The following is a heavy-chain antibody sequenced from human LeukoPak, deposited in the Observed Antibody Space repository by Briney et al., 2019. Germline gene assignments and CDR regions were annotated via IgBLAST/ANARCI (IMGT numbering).Heavy chain of an antibody. CDR1: GFTFSSYA. CDR3: AKHSGYSYGYKVYFDY. CDR2: ISGSGGST. D-gene: IGHD5-18*01. Sequence: GGSLRLSCAASGFTFSSYAMSWVRQAPGKGLEWVSAISGSGGSTYYADSVKGRFTISRDNSKNTLYLQMNSLRAEDTAVYYCAKHSGYSYGYKVYFDYWGQGTLVTVSS. V-gene: IGHV3-23*01. J-gene: IGHJ4*02.